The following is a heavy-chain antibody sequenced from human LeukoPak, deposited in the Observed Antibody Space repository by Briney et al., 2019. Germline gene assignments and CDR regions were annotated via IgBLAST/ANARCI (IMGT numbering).Heavy chain of an antibody. V-gene: IGHV3-64*01. CDR1: GFTFSSYA. CDR3: ARTSGSYYSPFDY. D-gene: IGHD1-26*01. J-gene: IGHJ4*02. Sequence: GGSLRLSCAASGFTFSSYAMHWVRQAPGKGLEYVSGISISGGSTYYANSVKGRFTISRDNSKNTLYLQMGSLRAEDMTVYYCARTSGSYYSPFDYWGQGTLVTVSS. CDR2: ISISGGST.